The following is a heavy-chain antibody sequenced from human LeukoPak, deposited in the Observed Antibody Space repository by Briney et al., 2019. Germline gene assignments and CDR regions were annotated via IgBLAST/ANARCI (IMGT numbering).Heavy chain of an antibody. Sequence: GGSLRLSCAASEFTFGAFWMSWVRQAPGKGLEWVATINPDGSVKYYVDSVKGRFTVSRDYAENSLYLQTNSLRTEDTAIYFCARLGGGVTIFDLWGQGTLVTVSS. CDR1: EFTFGAFW. CDR3: ARLGGGVTIFDL. CDR2: INPDGSVK. D-gene: IGHD1-1*01. J-gene: IGHJ4*02. V-gene: IGHV3-7*01.